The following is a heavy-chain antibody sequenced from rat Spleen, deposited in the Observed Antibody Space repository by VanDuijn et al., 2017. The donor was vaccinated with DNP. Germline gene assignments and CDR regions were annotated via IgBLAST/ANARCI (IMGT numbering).Heavy chain of an antibody. D-gene: IGHD1-11*01. Sequence: EVQLVESGGGPVQPGRSLKLSCAASGLTFSDHYMAWVRQTPTKGLEWVASISYDGGNTYYRGSVRGRFIISRDNAKSCLYLQMDSLRSEDTATYYCTRVNYGGYYYVMDAWGQGASVTVSS. CDR3: TRVNYGGYYYVMDA. CDR1: GLTFSDHY. V-gene: IGHV5-20*01. J-gene: IGHJ4*01. CDR2: ISYDGGNT.